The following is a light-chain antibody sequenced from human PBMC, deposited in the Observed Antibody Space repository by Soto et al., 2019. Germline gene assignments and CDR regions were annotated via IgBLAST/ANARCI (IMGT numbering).Light chain of an antibody. V-gene: IGLV1-40*01. CDR3: QSYDSSLSGVV. CDR1: SSNIGAGYD. Sequence: QSVLTQPPSVSGAPGQRVTISCTGSSSNIGAGYDVHWYQQLPGTAPKLLIYVITNRPSGVPDRFSGSKSGTSGSLAITGLQAEDEGDYYCQSYDSSLSGVVFGGGTKLTVL. CDR2: VIT. J-gene: IGLJ2*01.